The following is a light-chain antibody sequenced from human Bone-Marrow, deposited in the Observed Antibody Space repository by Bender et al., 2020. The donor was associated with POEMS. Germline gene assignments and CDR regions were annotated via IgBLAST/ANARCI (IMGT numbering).Light chain of an antibody. CDR2: DVS. CDR1: SSDVGTYNR. Sequence: QSALTQPPSVSGSPGQSVTISCTGTSSDVGTYNRVSWYQQPPGTAPKLIIYDVSDRPSGVSDRFSGSKSGNTASLTISGLQTEDEASYYCSSYTSSRTPVFGTGTEVTVL. V-gene: IGLV2-18*02. CDR3: SSYTSSRTPV. J-gene: IGLJ1*01.